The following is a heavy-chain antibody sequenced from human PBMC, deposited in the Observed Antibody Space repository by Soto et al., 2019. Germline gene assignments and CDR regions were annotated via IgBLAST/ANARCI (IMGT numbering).Heavy chain of an antibody. V-gene: IGHV3-30*18. D-gene: IGHD2-2*01. CDR3: AKEGRYCISTSCYGHDAFDI. CDR2: ISYDGSNK. Sequence: PGGSLRLSCAASGFTFSKYGMHWVRQAPGKGLEWVAVISYDGSNKYYADSVKGRFTISRDNSKNTLYLQMNSLRAEDTAVYYCAKEGRYCISTSCYGHDAFDIWGQGTMVTVSS. J-gene: IGHJ3*02. CDR1: GFTFSKYG.